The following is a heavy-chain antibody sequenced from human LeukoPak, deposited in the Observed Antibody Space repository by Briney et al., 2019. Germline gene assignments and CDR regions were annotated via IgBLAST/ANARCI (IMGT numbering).Heavy chain of an antibody. J-gene: IGHJ4*02. CDR3: ARTQSQSGSYRYYFGY. D-gene: IGHD1-26*01. CDR1: GGSFSGYY. Sequence: TSETLSLTCAVYGGSFSGYYWSWIRQSPGKGLEWIGEINHSGSSNYNPSLKSRVTMSVDPSKNQFSLKLNSVTAADTAVYYCARTQSQSGSYRYYFGYWGQGTLVTVSS. CDR2: INHSGSS. V-gene: IGHV4-34*01.